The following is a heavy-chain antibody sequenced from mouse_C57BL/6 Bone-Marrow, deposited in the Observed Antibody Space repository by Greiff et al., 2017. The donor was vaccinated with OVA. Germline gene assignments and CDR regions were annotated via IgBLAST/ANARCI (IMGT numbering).Heavy chain of an antibody. CDR1: GYTFTSYW. CDR2: IHPNSGST. J-gene: IGHJ3*01. Sequence: QVHVKQPGAELVKPGASVKLSCKASGYTFTSYWMHWVKQRPGQGLEWIGMIHPNSGSTNYNEKFKSKATLTVDKSSSTAYMQLSSLTSGDSAVYYCARRGFFAYWGQGTLVTVSA. V-gene: IGHV1-64*01. D-gene: IGHD3-1*01. CDR3: ARRGFFAY.